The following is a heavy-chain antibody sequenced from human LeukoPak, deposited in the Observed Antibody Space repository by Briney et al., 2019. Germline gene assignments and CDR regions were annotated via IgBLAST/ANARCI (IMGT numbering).Heavy chain of an antibody. CDR2: ISSSSSYI. CDR3: ARDDDSPTFDY. D-gene: IGHD2-15*01. CDR1: GFTFSSYS. Sequence: GGSLRLSCAASGFTFSSYSMNWVRQAPGKGLEGVSSISSSSSYIYYADSVKGRFTISRDNAKNSLYLQMNSLRAEDTAVYYCARDDDSPTFDYWGQGTLVTVSS. V-gene: IGHV3-21*01. J-gene: IGHJ4*02.